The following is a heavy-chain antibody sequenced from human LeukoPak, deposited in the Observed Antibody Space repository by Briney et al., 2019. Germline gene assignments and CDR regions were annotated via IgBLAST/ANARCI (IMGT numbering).Heavy chain of an antibody. J-gene: IGHJ4*02. Sequence: GGSPRLSCAASGFTFSSYAMSWVRQAPGKGLEWVSAISGSGGSTYYADSVKGRFTISRDNSKNTLYLQMNSLRAEDTAVYYCAKGTSNWGNFDYWGQGTLVTVSS. CDR2: ISGSGGST. V-gene: IGHV3-23*01. D-gene: IGHD7-27*01. CDR3: AKGTSNWGNFDY. CDR1: GFTFSSYA.